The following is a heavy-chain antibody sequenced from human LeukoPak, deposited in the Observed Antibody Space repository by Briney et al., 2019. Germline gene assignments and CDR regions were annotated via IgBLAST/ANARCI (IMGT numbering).Heavy chain of an antibody. CDR2: IYYSGST. J-gene: IGHJ4*02. CDR1: GGSISSYY. D-gene: IGHD3-22*01. V-gene: IGHV4-59*01. Sequence: SETLSLTCTVSGGSISSYYWSWIRQPPGKGLEWIGYIYYSGSTNYNPSLKSRVTISVDTSKNQFSLKLSSVTAADTAVYYCARVNYYDISGYYRPNYYFDYWGQGTPVTVSS. CDR3: ARVNYYDISGYYRPNYYFDY.